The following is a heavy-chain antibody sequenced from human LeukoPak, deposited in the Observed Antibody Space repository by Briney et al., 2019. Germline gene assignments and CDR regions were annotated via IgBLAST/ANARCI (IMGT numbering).Heavy chain of an antibody. CDR1: GGSISSGDYY. Sequence: SETLSLTCTVFGGSISSGDYYWNWIRQPPGKGLEWIGYIYYSGSTYYNPSLKSRVTISVDTSKNQFSLKLSSVTAADTAVYYCASAESDYGDYTSWGQGTLVTVSS. CDR3: ASAESDYGDYTS. CDR2: IYYSGST. V-gene: IGHV4-30-4*01. D-gene: IGHD4-17*01. J-gene: IGHJ5*02.